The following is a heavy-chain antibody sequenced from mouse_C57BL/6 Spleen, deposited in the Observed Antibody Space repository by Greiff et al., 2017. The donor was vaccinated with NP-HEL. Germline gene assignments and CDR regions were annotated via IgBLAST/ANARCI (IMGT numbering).Heavy chain of an antibody. CDR1: GYAFSSSW. CDR2: IYPGDGDT. J-gene: IGHJ2*01. D-gene: IGHD2-1*01. V-gene: IGHV1-82*01. CDR3: ARDGTTMVFDY. Sequence: VQLQQSGPELVKPGASVKISCKASGYAFSSSWMNWVKQRPGKGLEWIGRIYPGDGDTNYNGKFKGKATLTADKSSSTAYMQLSSLTSEDSAVYFCARDGTTMVFDYWGQGTTHTVAS.